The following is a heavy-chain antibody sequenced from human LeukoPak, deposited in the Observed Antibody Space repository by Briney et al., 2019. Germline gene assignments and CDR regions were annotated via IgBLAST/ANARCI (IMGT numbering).Heavy chain of an antibody. Sequence: ASVKVSCKASGYTFTSYGISWVRQAPGQGLEWMGWISAYNGNTNYAQKLQGRVTMTTDTSTSTAYMELRSLKSDDTAVYYWARDSSYDSSGYYSYIDYWGQGTLVTVSS. CDR1: GYTFTSYG. CDR3: ARDSSYDSSGYYSYIDY. CDR2: ISAYNGNT. V-gene: IGHV1-18*01. D-gene: IGHD3-22*01. J-gene: IGHJ4*02.